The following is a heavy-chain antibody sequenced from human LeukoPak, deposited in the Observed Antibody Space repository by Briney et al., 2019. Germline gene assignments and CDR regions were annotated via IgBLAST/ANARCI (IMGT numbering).Heavy chain of an antibody. J-gene: IGHJ4*02. V-gene: IGHV1-69-2*01. CDR3: ATSRLIVVVPAAPLDY. CDR2: VDPEDGET. Sequence: ASVKVSCKVSGYTFTDYYMHWVQQAPGKGLEWMGLVDPEDGETIYAEKFQGRVTITADTSTDTAYMELSSLRSEDTAVYYCATSRLIVVVPAAPLDYWAREPWSPSPQ. D-gene: IGHD2-2*01. CDR1: GYTFTDYY.